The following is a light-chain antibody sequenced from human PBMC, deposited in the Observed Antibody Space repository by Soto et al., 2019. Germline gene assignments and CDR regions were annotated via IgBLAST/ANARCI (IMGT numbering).Light chain of an antibody. J-gene: IGKJ4*01. V-gene: IGKV1-9*01. CDR2: AES. Sequence: DIALTQSPYFLSASVGDRVTITCRASQGIAGSLAWYQQKPGKPPKLLIYAESTLQSGVPSRFSGSGSGTRGTLTISSLQPEDFATYYCQQVKSYPRTFGGGTKVDIK. CDR3: QQVKSYPRT. CDR1: QGIAGS.